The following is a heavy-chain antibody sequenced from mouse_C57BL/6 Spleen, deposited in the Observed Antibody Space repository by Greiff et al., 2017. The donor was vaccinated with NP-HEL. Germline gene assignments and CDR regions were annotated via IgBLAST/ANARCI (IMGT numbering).Heavy chain of an antibody. D-gene: IGHD2-13*01. J-gene: IGHJ4*01. Sequence: VQLQQSGAELARPGASVKLSCKASGYTFTSYGISWVKQRTGQGLEWIGEIYPRSGNTYYNEKFKGKATLTADKSSSTAYMELRSLTSEDSAVYFCARSDYASPGNAMDYWGQGTSVTVSS. CDR1: GYTFTSYG. CDR2: IYPRSGNT. CDR3: ARSDYASPGNAMDY. V-gene: IGHV1-81*01.